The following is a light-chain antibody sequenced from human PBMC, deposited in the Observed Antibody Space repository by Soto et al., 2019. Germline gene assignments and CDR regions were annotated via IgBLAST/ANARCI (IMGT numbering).Light chain of an antibody. CDR2: DVS. J-gene: IGLJ1*01. Sequence: QAASVSGSPGQSITISCTGTSSDVGGYNYVSWYQQHPGKAPKLMIYDVSARPSGVSNRFSGSKSGNTASLTISGLQAEDEADYYCSSYTSGSTLVFGTGTKLTVL. CDR1: SSDVGGYNY. V-gene: IGLV2-14*01. CDR3: SSYTSGSTLV.